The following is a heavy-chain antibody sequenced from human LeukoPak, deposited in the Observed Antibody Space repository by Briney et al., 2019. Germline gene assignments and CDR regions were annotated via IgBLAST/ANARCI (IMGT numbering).Heavy chain of an antibody. CDR2: IGTAGDT. D-gene: IGHD3-22*01. V-gene: IGHV3-13*01. J-gene: IGHJ3*02. CDR1: GFTFSGYD. Sequence: PGGSLRLSCAASGFTFSGYDMHWVRQATGKGLEWVSAIGTAGDTYYPGSVKGRFTISRENAKNSLYLQMNSLRAGDTAVYYCAREGSSGAFDIWGQGTMVTASS. CDR3: AREGSSGAFDI.